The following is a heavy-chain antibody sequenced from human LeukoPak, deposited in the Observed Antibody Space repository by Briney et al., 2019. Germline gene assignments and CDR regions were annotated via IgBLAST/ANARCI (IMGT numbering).Heavy chain of an antibody. CDR1: GYTFTSYG. CDR3: PRVFQGVATMYFDY. D-gene: IGHD5-24*01. Sequence: ASVKVSCKASGYTFTSYGISWVRQAPGQGLEWMGWISAYNGNTNYAQKLQGRVTMTTDTSTSTAYMELRSLRSDDTAVYYCPRVFQGVATMYFDYWGQGTLVTVSS. V-gene: IGHV1-18*01. J-gene: IGHJ4*02. CDR2: ISAYNGNT.